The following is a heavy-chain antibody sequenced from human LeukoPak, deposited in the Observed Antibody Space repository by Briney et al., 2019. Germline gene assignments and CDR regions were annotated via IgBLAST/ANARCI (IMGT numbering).Heavy chain of an antibody. V-gene: IGHV3-7*01. CDR1: GFIFSSYW. CDR2: IRQDGSEN. J-gene: IGHJ4*02. D-gene: IGHD1-7*01. CDR3: ARGGNYWGG. Sequence: GGSLRLSCAASGFIFSSYWMSWVRQAPGKGLEWVANIRQDGSENYYVDSVKGRFTISRDNAKNSLYLQMNSLRAEDTAVYYCARGGNYWGGWGQGTLVTVSS.